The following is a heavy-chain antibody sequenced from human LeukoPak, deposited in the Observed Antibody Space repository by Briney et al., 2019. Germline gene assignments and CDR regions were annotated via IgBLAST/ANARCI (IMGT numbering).Heavy chain of an antibody. V-gene: IGHV1-8*01. J-gene: IGHJ4*02. D-gene: IGHD2-15*01. CDR1: GYTFTSYD. CDR3: ARVRRYCSGGSCYSDFDY. Sequence: ASVKVSCKASGYTFTSYDINWVRQATGQGLEWMGWMNPNSGNTGYAQKFQGRVTMTRNTSISTAYMELSSLRSEDTAVYYCARVRRYCSGGSCYSDFDYWGQGTLVTVSS. CDR2: MNPNSGNT.